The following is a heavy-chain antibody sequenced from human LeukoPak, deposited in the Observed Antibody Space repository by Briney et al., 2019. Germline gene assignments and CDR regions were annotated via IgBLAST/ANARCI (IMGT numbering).Heavy chain of an antibody. D-gene: IGHD3-3*01. CDR2: IIENGSNQ. CDR3: AKGFSWDEWLYFDY. V-gene: IGHV3-30*04. J-gene: IGHJ4*02. Sequence: PGGSLRLSRAASGFTFSNYIMHWVRQAPGKGLDWVAVIIENGSNQYYADSVKGRFTISRDNSKNTLFLQMKSLRVEDTAVYYCAKGFSWDEWLYFDYWGQGTLVTVSS. CDR1: GFTFSNYI.